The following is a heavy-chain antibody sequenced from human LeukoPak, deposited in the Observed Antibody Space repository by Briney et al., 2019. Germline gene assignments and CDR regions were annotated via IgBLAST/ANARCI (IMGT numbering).Heavy chain of an antibody. CDR2: ISSSSLYI. V-gene: IGHV3-21*01. CDR1: GFSITGYT. J-gene: IGHJ1*01. CDR3: ARDRYCGGDCSTAEYLQY. D-gene: IGHD2-21*02. Sequence: GGSLRLSCAASGFSITGYTMNWVRQAPGRGLELVSSISSSSLYIHYVDSVKGRFTISRDNAKNSLYLQMNSLGAEDTAVYYCARDRYCGGDCSTAEYLQYWGQGTLVTVSS.